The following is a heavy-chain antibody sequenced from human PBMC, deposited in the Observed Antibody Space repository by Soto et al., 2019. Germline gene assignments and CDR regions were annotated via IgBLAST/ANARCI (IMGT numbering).Heavy chain of an antibody. CDR1: GGSFSGYY. J-gene: IGHJ6*02. CDR3: ARVTLRSGYYYGMDV. V-gene: IGHV4-34*01. CDR2: INHSGST. D-gene: IGHD4-17*01. Sequence: SETLSLTCAVYGGSFSGYYWSWSRQPPGKGLEWIGEINHSGSTNYNPSLKSRVTISVDTSKNQFSLKLSSVTAADTAVYYCARVTLRSGYYYGMDVWGQGTTVTVSS.